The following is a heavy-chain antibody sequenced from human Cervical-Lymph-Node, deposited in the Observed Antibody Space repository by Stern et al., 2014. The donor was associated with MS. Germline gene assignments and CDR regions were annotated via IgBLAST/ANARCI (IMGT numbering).Heavy chain of an antibody. CDR3: AKDKGMDLLTQIDF. J-gene: IGHJ4*02. V-gene: IGHV3-9*01. D-gene: IGHD1-26*01. Sequence: EVQLVQSGGGLVQPGRSLRLSCAASGFTFDDYAMHWVRQVPGKGLEWVSGITWNSGKIAYADSVKGRFTISRDDAEKSLYLQMNSLRAEDTALYYCAKDKGMDLLTQIDFWGQGTLVTVSS. CDR1: GFTFDDYA. CDR2: ITWNSGKI.